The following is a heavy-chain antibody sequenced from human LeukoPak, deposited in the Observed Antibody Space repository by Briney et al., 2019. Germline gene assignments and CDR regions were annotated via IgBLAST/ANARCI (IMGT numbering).Heavy chain of an antibody. D-gene: IGHD3-3*01. J-gene: IGHJ4*02. CDR3: ATDGQFWSGKFDY. V-gene: IGHV1-24*01. CDR2: FDPEDGET. Sequence: ASVKVSCKVSGYTLTELSMHWVRQAPGKGLEWMGGFDPEDGETIYAQKFQGRVTMTENTSTDTTYMELSSLRSEDTAVYYCATDGQFWSGKFDYWGQGTLVTVSS. CDR1: GYTLTELS.